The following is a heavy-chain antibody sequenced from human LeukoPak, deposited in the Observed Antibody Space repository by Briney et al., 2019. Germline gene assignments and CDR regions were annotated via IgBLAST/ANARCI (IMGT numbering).Heavy chain of an antibody. CDR2: ISYDGSNK. Sequence: GGSLRLSCAASGFTFSSYGMHWVRQAPGKGLEWVAVISYDGSNKYYADSVKGRFTISRDNSKNTLYLQTNSLRAEDTAVYYCAKEPPPPSQQLLDYWGQGTLVTVSS. J-gene: IGHJ4*02. CDR1: GFTFSSYG. CDR3: AKEPPPPSQQLLDY. V-gene: IGHV3-30*18. D-gene: IGHD6-13*01.